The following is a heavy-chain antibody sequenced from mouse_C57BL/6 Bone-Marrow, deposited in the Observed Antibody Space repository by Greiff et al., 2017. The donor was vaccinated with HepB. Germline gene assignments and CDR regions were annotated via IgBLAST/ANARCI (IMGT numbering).Heavy chain of an antibody. CDR1: GYTFTSYW. CDR3: ARKVVLRWGFAY. Sequence: QVQLQQPGAELVRPGTSVKLSCKASGYTFTSYWMHWVKQRPGQGLEWIGVIDPSDSYTNYNQKFKGKATLTVDTSSSTAYMQLSSLTSEDSAVYYCARKVVLRWGFAYWGQGTLVTVSA. D-gene: IGHD1-1*01. V-gene: IGHV1-59*01. CDR2: IDPSDSYT. J-gene: IGHJ3*01.